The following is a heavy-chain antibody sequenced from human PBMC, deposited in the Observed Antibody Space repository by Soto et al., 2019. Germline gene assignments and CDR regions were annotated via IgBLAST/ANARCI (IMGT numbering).Heavy chain of an antibody. J-gene: IGHJ2*01. CDR2: ITPFFGTA. CDR1: GGTFSNYA. D-gene: IGHD6-19*01. CDR3: AQTLGSAVAGPGRVDL. Sequence: QVQLVQSGAEVKKPGSSVKVSCKASGGTFSNYAISWVRQAPGQGLEWMGGITPFFGTANYAQKFQGRVTITADETMSTAYMDLSRLRSEDTAVYYCAQTLGSAVAGPGRVDLWGRGTLVTVSS. V-gene: IGHV1-69*12.